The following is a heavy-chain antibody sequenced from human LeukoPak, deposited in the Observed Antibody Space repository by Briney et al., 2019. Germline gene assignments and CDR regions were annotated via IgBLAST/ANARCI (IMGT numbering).Heavy chain of an antibody. CDR2: IIPIFGTA. V-gene: IGHV1-69*13. J-gene: IGHJ6*02. Sequence: SVKVSCKASGGTFISYAISWVRQAPGQGLEWMGGIIPIFGTANYAQKFQGRVTITADESTSTAYMELSSLRSEDTAVYYCASPLANWDYYYYGMDVWGQGTTVTVSS. CDR3: ASPLANWDYYYYGMDV. D-gene: IGHD7-27*01. CDR1: GGTFISYA.